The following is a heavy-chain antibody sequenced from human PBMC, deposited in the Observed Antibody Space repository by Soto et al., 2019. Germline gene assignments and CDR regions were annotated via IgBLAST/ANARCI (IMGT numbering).Heavy chain of an antibody. CDR3: ARLRIATNNYKWFDP. CDR2: IYVTGAV. D-gene: IGHD2-21*01. J-gene: IGHJ5*02. CDR1: GAALNSGNYS. V-gene: IGHV4-31*03. Sequence: PSETMYLTCSVSGAALNSGNYSWSWIRQVPGKGLEWIGHIYVTGAVDYNPSLRDRITISQDTSERQFSLNLRLVTAADTAVYYCARLRIATNNYKWFDPWGQGTLVTVSS.